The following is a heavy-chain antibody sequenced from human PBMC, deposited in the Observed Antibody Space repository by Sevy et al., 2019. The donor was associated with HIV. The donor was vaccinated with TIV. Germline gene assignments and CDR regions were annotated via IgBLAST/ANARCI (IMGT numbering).Heavy chain of an antibody. J-gene: IGHJ5*02. CDR3: VRDGGEYDFWSGYYVTERDWFDP. CDR1: GFTFSSYS. D-gene: IGHD3-3*01. CDR2: ISSSSSYI. V-gene: IGHV3-21*01. Sequence: GGSLRLSCAASGFTFSSYSMNWVRQAPGKGLEWVSSISSSSSYIYYADSVKGRFTISRDNAKNSLYRQRNSLRAEDTAVYYCVRDGGEYDFWSGYYVTERDWFDPWGQGTLVTVSS.